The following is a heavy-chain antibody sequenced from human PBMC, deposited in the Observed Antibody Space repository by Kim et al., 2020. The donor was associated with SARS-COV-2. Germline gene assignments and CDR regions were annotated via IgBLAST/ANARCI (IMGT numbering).Heavy chain of an antibody. V-gene: IGHV5-51*01. J-gene: IGHJ4*02. CDR3: ARQEGYHTPGDY. D-gene: IGHD6-13*01. Sequence: RYSPSFKGQVTISAAKSISTAYLQWSSLKASDTAMYYCARQEGYHTPGDYWGQGTLVTVSS.